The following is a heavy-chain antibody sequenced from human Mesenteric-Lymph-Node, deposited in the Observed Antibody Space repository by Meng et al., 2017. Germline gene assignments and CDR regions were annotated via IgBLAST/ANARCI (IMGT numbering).Heavy chain of an antibody. D-gene: IGHD3-10*01. CDR2: IHDSGST. V-gene: IGHV4-34*09. CDR3: ARASYGSGSPLGESWFDP. CDR1: GVSLRDYC. Sequence: GPCRLNPSQSRSLPCAVNGVSLRDYCCHWIRQPPGKGLEWIGYIHDSGSTYYNPSLKSRVTISADTSKNQVSLKLSSVTAADTAVYYCARASYGSGSPLGESWFDPWGQGTLVTVSS. J-gene: IGHJ5*02.